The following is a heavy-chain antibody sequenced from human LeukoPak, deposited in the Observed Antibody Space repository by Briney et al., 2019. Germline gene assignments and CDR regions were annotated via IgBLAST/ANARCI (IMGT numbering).Heavy chain of an antibody. CDR3: ARGGLWLRLYYMDV. CDR2: IKQDGSEK. J-gene: IGHJ6*03. CDR1: GFTFSSYW. V-gene: IGHV3-7*01. Sequence: GGSLRLSCAASGFTFSSYWMSWVRRAPGKGLEWVANIKQDGSEKYYVDSVKGRFTISRDNAKNSLYLQMNSLRAEDTAVYYCARGGLWLRLYYMDVWGKGTTVTVS. D-gene: IGHD5-18*01.